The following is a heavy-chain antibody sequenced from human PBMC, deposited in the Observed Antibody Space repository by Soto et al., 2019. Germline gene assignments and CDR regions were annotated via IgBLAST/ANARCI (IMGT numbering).Heavy chain of an antibody. CDR2: IYYTGSA. D-gene: IGHD2-21*02. V-gene: IGHV4-39*01. CDR1: GGSISSSGYY. Sequence: SETLSLTCTVSGGSISSSGYYWGWIRQPPGEGLEWIGSIYYTGSAYYSPSLKSRVTISEDTSKNQFSLKLSSVTAADTAVYYCARRSDTWHAFDTWGQGTMVTVSS. CDR3: ARRSDTWHAFDT. J-gene: IGHJ3*02.